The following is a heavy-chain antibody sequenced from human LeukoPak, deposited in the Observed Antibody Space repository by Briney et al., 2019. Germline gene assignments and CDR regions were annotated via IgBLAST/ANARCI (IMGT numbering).Heavy chain of an antibody. CDR2: ISDSGGRT. J-gene: IGHJ4*02. CDR1: GITLSNYG. D-gene: IGHD3-22*01. Sequence: GGSLRLSCAVSGITLSNYGMRWLRPAPGKGLEWVAGISDSGGRTNYADSVKGRFTISRDNPKNTLYLQMNSLRAEDTAVYFCAKRGVVIRVILVGFHKEAYYFDSWGQGALVTVSS. V-gene: IGHV3-23*01. CDR3: AKRGVVIRVILVGFHKEAYYFDS.